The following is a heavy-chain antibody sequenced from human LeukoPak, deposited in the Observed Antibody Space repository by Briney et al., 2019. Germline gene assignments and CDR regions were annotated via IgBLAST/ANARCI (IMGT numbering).Heavy chain of an antibody. V-gene: IGHV3-74*01. Sequence: GGSLRLSCAASGFTFNSYWMVWFRQAPGKGLVWVSCINPDGSWTLHADSVKGRFAISRDYARNTLYLQMNSLGVEDTAMYYCARYEQRPGVTASDPWSQGTLVTVSS. D-gene: IGHD2-21*02. CDR3: ARYEQRPGVTASDP. CDR1: GFTFNSYW. J-gene: IGHJ5*02. CDR2: INPDGSWT.